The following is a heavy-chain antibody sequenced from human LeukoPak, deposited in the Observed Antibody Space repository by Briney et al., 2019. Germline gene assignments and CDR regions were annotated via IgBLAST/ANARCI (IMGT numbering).Heavy chain of an antibody. CDR1: GFTFRRYA. CDR3: AKADYYDSSGFNY. V-gene: IGHV3-23*01. D-gene: IGHD3-22*01. J-gene: IGHJ4*02. Sequence: GGSLRLSCAASGFTFRRYAMSWLRQAPGKGLEWVSAISGSGGSTYHADSVKGRFTISRDNSKNTLYLQMNSLRAEDTAVYYCAKADYYDSSGFNYWGQGTLVTVSS. CDR2: ISGSGGST.